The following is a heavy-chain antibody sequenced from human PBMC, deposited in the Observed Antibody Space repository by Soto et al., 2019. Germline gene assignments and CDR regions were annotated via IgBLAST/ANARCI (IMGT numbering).Heavy chain of an antibody. V-gene: IGHV1-2*04. CDR1: GYTFTGYY. J-gene: IGHJ3*02. D-gene: IGHD3-3*01. CDR3: AREPRFLEWLPSPGAFDI. CDR2: INPNSGGT. Sequence: GASVKVSCKASGYTFTGYYMHWVRQAPGQGLEWMGWINPNSGGTNYAQKFQGWVTMTRDTSISTAYMELSRLRSDDTAVYYCAREPRFLEWLPSPGAFDIWGQGTMVSV.